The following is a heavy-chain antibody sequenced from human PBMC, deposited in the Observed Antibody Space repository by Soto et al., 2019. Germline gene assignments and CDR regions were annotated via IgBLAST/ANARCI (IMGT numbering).Heavy chain of an antibody. J-gene: IGHJ1*01. Sequence: QLQLQESGPGLVKPSETLSLTCTVSGGSISSSSYYWGWIRQPPGKGLEWIGSIYYSGSTYYNPSLKSRVTISVDTSKNQFSLKLSSVTAADTAVYYCARHDAVAGTLGRGAEYFQHWGQGTLVTVSS. D-gene: IGHD6-19*01. CDR2: IYYSGST. CDR3: ARHDAVAGTLGRGAEYFQH. CDR1: GGSISSSSYY. V-gene: IGHV4-39*01.